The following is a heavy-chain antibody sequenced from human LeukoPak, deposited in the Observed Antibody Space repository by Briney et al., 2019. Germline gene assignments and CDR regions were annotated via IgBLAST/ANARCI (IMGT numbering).Heavy chain of an antibody. Sequence: SETLSLTCTVSGGSISSYYWSWIRQPAGKGLEWIGRIYTSGSTNYNPSLKSRVTMSVDTSKNQFSLKLSSVTAAGTAVYYCARDRGYNWNYAAFDYWGQGTLVTVSS. D-gene: IGHD1-7*01. CDR1: GGSISSYY. V-gene: IGHV4-4*07. CDR2: IYTSGST. CDR3: ARDRGYNWNYAAFDY. J-gene: IGHJ4*02.